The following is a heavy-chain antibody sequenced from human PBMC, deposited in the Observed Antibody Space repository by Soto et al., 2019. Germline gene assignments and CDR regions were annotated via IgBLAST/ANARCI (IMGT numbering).Heavy chain of an antibody. V-gene: IGHV3-30*18. CDR1: GFTFSSYG. Sequence: QVQLVESGGGVVQPGRSLRLSCAASGFTFSSYGMHWVRQAPGKGLEWVAVISYDGSNKYYADSVKGRFTISRDNSKNTQXLQMNNLRAEDTAVYYCAKDERLLWFGELVGWFDPWGQGTLVTVSS. J-gene: IGHJ5*02. CDR2: ISYDGSNK. D-gene: IGHD3-10*01. CDR3: AKDERLLWFGELVGWFDP.